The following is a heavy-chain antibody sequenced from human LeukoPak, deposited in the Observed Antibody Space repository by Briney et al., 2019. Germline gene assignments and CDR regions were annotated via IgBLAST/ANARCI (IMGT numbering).Heavy chain of an antibody. CDR1: GGSISSGGYY. J-gene: IGHJ5*02. CDR3: ARGPSWSPNGFDP. Sequence: SETLSLTCTVSGGSISSGGYYWSWIRQPPGKGLEWIGYIYHSGSTYYNPSLKSRVTISVDRSKNQFSLKLSSVTAADTAVYYCARGPSWSPNGFDPWGQGTLVTVSS. D-gene: IGHD1-1*01. V-gene: IGHV4-30-2*01. CDR2: IYHSGST.